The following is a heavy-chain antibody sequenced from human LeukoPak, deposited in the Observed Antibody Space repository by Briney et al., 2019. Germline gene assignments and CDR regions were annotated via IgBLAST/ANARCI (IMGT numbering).Heavy chain of an antibody. CDR2: IFSGDSA. J-gene: IGHJ6*03. V-gene: IGHV3-53*01. Sequence: GGSLRLSCAAPGLSVSSKYMSWVRQAPGKGLEWVSGIFSGDSAYHADSVKGRFTISRDNSKNTLYLQMNSLRPEDTAVYFCASLMTTTHYYYMDVWGKGTTVTVSS. CDR1: GLSVSSKY. D-gene: IGHD1-1*01. CDR3: ASLMTTTHYYYMDV.